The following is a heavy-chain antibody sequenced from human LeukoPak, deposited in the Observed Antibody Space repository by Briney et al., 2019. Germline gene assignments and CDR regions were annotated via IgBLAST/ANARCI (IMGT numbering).Heavy chain of an antibody. J-gene: IGHJ6*03. V-gene: IGHV1-69*02. D-gene: IGHD2-2*02. CDR1: GGTFSSYT. Sequence: SVKVSCKASGGTFSSYTISWVRQAPGQGLEWMGRIIPILGIANYAQKFQGRVTITADKSTSTAYMELSSLRSEDTAVYYCARAELGYCSSTSCYTSDYYYYYMDVWGKGTTVTVSS. CDR2: IIPILGIA. CDR3: ARAELGYCSSTSCYTSDYYYYYMDV.